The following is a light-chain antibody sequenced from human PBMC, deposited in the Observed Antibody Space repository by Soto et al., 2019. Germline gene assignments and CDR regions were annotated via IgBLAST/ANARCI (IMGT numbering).Light chain of an antibody. J-gene: IGKJ2*01. CDR3: QHYGRSPPYT. CDR1: QSVSSSY. Sequence: EIVLTQSPGTLSLSPGERATLSCRASQSVSSSYLSWFQQRPGQAPRLLIYVASSRATDIPDRFSGSGSGTDFTLTISRLEPEDFAVYYCQHYGRSPPYTFGQGTKLEIK. CDR2: VAS. V-gene: IGKV3-20*01.